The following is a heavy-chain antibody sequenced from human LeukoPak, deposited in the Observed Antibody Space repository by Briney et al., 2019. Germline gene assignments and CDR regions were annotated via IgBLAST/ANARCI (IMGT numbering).Heavy chain of an antibody. CDR1: GSTFTNFW. CDR3: ARRDYYFDY. V-gene: IGHV3-7*01. CDR2: IAQDGSEE. J-gene: IGHJ4*02. Sequence: GGSLRLSCAASGSTFTNFWMSWVRQAPGKGLEWVANIAQDGSEEYYLDSVKGRFTISRDNAKNSLDLQMNSLRAEDTAVYFCARRDYYFDYWGQGILVTVSS.